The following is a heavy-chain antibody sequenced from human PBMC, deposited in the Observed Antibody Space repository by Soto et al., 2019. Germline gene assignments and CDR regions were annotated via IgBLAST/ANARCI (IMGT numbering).Heavy chain of an antibody. CDR1: GYSFTSYW. CDR2: IDPSDSYT. D-gene: IGHD2-15*01. Sequence: GDSLKISCKGSGYSFTSYWISWVRQMPGKGLEWMGRIDPSDSYTNYSPSFQGHVTISADKSISTAYLQWSSLKASDTARYSCARIQSADCSGGRCYPQGGYDYGMDVCGQGTTATVS. CDR3: ARIQSADCSGGRCYPQGGYDYGMDV. V-gene: IGHV5-10-1*01. J-gene: IGHJ6*02.